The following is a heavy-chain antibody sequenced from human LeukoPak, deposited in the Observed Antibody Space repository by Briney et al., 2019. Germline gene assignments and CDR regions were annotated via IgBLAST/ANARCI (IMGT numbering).Heavy chain of an antibody. D-gene: IGHD3-10*01. J-gene: IGHJ5*02. Sequence: GGSLRLSCAASGFTFSSYSMNWVRQAPGKGLEWVSYISGSGTNFYYADSVKGRVTISRDNAKNSLYLQINSLRAEDTAIYYCARDGGGNWFDPWGQGTLVTVFS. CDR3: ARDGGGNWFDP. V-gene: IGHV3-48*04. CDR2: ISGSGTNF. CDR1: GFTFSSYS.